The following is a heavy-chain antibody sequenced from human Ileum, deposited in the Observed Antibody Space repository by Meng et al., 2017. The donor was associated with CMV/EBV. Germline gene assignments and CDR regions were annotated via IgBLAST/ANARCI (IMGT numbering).Heavy chain of an antibody. CDR3: ATDEVYGYCPED. Sequence: SLKISCAASGFTFSSYEMDWVRPAPGKGLGWVSYISSRGSTIYYADSVKGRFTISRDNDKNSVYLQMNSQRAEDTAVNYWATDEVYGYCPEDWGQGTLVTVSS. D-gene: IGHD5-18*01. CDR1: GFTFSSYE. J-gene: IGHJ4*02. CDR2: ISSRGSTI. V-gene: IGHV3-48*03.